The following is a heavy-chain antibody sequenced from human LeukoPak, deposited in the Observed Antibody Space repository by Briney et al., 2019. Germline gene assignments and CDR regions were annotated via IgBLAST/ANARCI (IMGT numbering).Heavy chain of an antibody. Sequence: GGSLRLSCAASGFTFSSYAMSWVRQAPVKGLEWVSAISGSGGSTYYADSVKGRFTISRDNSKNTLYLQMNSLRAEDTAVYYCAKAGDYDLWSGYYTDYWGQGTLVTVFS. CDR3: AKAGDYDLWSGYYTDY. D-gene: IGHD3-3*01. V-gene: IGHV3-23*01. CDR1: GFTFSSYA. J-gene: IGHJ4*02. CDR2: ISGSGGST.